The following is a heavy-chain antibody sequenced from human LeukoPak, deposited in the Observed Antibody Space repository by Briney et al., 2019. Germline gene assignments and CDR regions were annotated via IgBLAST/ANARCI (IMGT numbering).Heavy chain of an antibody. CDR1: GGTFSSYA. CDR3: AVTYSSSSRGDY. CDR2: IIPIFGTA. J-gene: IGHJ4*02. D-gene: IGHD6-6*01. V-gene: IGHV1-69*05. Sequence: GASVKVSCKASGGTFSSYAISWVRQAPGQGLEWMGGIIPIFGTANYAQKFQGRVTITTDESTSTAYMELSSLRSEDTALYYCAVTYSSSSRGDYWGQGTLVTVSS.